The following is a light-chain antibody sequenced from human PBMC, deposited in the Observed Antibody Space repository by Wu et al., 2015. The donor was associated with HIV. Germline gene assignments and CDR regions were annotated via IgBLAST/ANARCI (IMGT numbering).Light chain of an antibody. Sequence: EIVMTQSPATLSVSPGERVTLSCRASQSVRSNLGWYQQKGGQAPRLLFYGASTRATDIPARFSSMRSDDFAVYYCQQYDNWPLTFGGGTKVEIK. CDR3: QQYDNWPLT. J-gene: IGKJ4*01. CDR1: QSVRSN. CDR2: GAS. V-gene: IGKV3-15*01.